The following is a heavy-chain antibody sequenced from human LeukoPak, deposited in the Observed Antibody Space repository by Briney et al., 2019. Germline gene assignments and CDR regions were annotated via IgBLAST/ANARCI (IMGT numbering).Heavy chain of an antibody. CDR1: GFTFSSYA. J-gene: IGHJ4*02. Sequence: GGSLRLSCAASGFTFSSYAMSWVRQAPGKGLEWVSYISSSGSTIYYADSVKGRFTISRDNAKNSLYLQMNSLRAEDTAVYYCARGLYCSGGSCYDSIAVAGHFDYWGQGTLVTVSS. CDR2: ISSSGSTI. D-gene: IGHD2-15*01. CDR3: ARGLYCSGGSCYDSIAVAGHFDY. V-gene: IGHV3-48*04.